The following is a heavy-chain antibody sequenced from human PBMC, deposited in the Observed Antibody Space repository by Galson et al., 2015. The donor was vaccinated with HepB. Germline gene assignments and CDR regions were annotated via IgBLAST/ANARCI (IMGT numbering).Heavy chain of an antibody. V-gene: IGHV3-30*02. CDR2: IRYDGSNK. J-gene: IGHJ3*02. CDR3: ANSYCSSTSCYARGVAFDI. D-gene: IGHD2-2*01. CDR1: GFTFSSYG. Sequence: SLRLSCAASGFTFSSYGMNWVRQAPGKGLEWVAFIRYDGSNKYYADHVKSRFTISRDNSKNTLYLQMNSLRAEDTAVYYCANSYCSSTSCYARGVAFDIWGQGTMVTVSS.